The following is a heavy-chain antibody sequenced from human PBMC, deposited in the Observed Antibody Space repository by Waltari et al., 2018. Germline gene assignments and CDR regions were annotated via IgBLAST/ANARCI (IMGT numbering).Heavy chain of an antibody. CDR3: ARAPDDDFWSGYYMDV. CDR1: GFTVSRNY. V-gene: IGHV3-66*02. Sequence: EVQLVESGGGLVQPGGSLRLSCAASGFTVSRNYMSWVRQAPGKGLEWVSFIYSGDGTYYAESVKGRFTISRDSSKNTLYLQMSSLRAEDTAVYYCARAPDDDFWSGYYMDVWGQGTTVTVSS. J-gene: IGHJ6*02. D-gene: IGHD3-3*01. CDR2: IYSGDGT.